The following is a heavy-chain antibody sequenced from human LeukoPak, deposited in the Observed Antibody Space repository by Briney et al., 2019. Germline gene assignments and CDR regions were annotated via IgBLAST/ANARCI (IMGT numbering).Heavy chain of an antibody. D-gene: IGHD3-10*01. CDR3: VRDTLWFGELLRGFDY. CDR1: GYTFTSKG. J-gene: IGHJ4*02. CDR2: ISGYNGNT. V-gene: IGHV1-18*01. Sequence: ASVTVSCKASGYTFTSKGISWARQAPGQGLEWMGCISGYNGNTNYAQKLQGRVTMTTDTSTSTAYMELRSLRSDDTAVYYCVRDTLWFGELLRGFDYWGQGTLVTVSS.